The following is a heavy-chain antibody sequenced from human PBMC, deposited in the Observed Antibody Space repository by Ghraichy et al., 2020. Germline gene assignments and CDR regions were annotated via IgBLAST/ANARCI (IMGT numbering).Heavy chain of an antibody. CDR1: GGSVSSGSYY. V-gene: IGHV4-61*01. CDR3: ARGRLDLTYYDYIWGSYRLYFDY. J-gene: IGHJ4*02. Sequence: SETLSLTCTVSGGSVSSGSYYWSWIRQPPGKGLEWIGYIYYSGSTNYNPSLKSRVTISVDTSKNQFSLKLSSVTAADTAVYYCARGRLDLTYYDYIWGSYRLYFDYWGQGTLVTVSS. D-gene: IGHD3-16*02. CDR2: IYYSGST.